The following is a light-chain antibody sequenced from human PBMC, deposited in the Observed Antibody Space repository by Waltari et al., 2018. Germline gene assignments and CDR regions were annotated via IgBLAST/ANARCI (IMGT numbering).Light chain of an antibody. V-gene: IGKV4-1*01. CDR2: WAS. J-gene: IGKJ1*01. CDR3: QQYYITPPT. CDR1: PSVLSSSNNKNF. Sequence: DIVMTQSPDSLTVSLGERAPVNCKSSPSVLSSSNNKNFLAWYQQKPGQPPKLLIYWASTRGSGVPDRFSGSGSGTDFTLTISSLQAEDVAVYYCQQYYITPPTFGQGTKVEIK.